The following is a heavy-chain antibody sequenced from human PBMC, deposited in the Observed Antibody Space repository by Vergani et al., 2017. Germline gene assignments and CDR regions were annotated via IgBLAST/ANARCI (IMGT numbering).Heavy chain of an antibody. CDR1: GFTFDDYA. D-gene: IGHD1-26*01. Sequence: EVQLVESGGGFVQPGRSLRLSCAASGFTFDDYAMHWVRQAPGKGLEWVSGISWNSGSIGYADSVKGRFTISRDNAKNSLYLQMNSLRAEDTALYYCARGATRYYYYYMDVWGKGTTVTVSS. V-gene: IGHV3-9*01. CDR3: ARGATRYYYYYMDV. CDR2: ISWNSGSI. J-gene: IGHJ6*03.